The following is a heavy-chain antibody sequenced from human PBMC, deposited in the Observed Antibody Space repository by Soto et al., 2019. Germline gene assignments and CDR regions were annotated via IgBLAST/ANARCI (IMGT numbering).Heavy chain of an antibody. D-gene: IGHD2-21*01. CDR3: AGIGEDVYYGMDV. CDR2: IYSRGDT. CDR1: GGSMRSYY. V-gene: IGHV4-4*07. Sequence: SETLSLTCSVSGGSMRSYYWNWLRQPAGKGLEWIGRIYSRGDTNYNPSVKSRVTMSVDTSKNELSLRLNSVTAADTAVYYCAGIGEDVYYGMDVWGQGTTVT. J-gene: IGHJ6*02.